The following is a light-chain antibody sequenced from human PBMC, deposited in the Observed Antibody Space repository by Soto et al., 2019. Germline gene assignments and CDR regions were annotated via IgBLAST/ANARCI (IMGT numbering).Light chain of an antibody. V-gene: IGKV1-5*01. CDR1: QRISTW. CDR3: QQYSTYPWT. CDR2: DAS. J-gene: IGKJ1*01. Sequence: DLQLTQSPSTLSASVGDRVSITCRASQRISTWLAWYQQKPGKAPKLLIFDASSLESRVSSRFSGRGSGTQFTLTISSLQPDDFATYYCQQYSTYPWTFGQGAKVEFK.